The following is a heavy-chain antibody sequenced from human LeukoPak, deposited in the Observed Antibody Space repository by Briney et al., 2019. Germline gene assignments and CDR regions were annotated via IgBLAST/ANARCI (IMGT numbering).Heavy chain of an antibody. J-gene: IGHJ6*03. CDR2: IIPIFGTA. V-gene: IGHV1-69*05. CDR1: GGTFSSYA. CDR3: ARVSRYSSRALYYYYYMDV. Sequence: GASVKVSCKASGGTFSSYAISWVRQAPGQGLEWMGGIIPIFGTANYAQKFQGRVTITTDESTSTAYMELSSLRFEDTAVYYCARVSRYSSRALYYYYYMDVWGKGTTVTVSS. D-gene: IGHD6-13*01.